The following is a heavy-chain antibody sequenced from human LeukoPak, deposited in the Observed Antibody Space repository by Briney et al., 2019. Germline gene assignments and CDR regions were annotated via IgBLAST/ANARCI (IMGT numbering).Heavy chain of an antibody. Sequence: ASVKVSCKASGYTFTGYYMHWVRQAPGKGLEWMGGFDPEDGETIYAQKFQGRVTMTEDTSTDTAYMELSSLRSEDTAVYYCANSNYYGSGSLPRDAFDIWGQGTMVTVSS. D-gene: IGHD3-10*01. CDR3: ANSNYYGSGSLPRDAFDI. CDR1: GYTFTGYY. J-gene: IGHJ3*02. V-gene: IGHV1-24*01. CDR2: FDPEDGET.